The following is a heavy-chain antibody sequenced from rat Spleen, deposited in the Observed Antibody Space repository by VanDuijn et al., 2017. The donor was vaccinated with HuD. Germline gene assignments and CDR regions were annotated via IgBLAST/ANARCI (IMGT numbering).Heavy chain of an antibody. J-gene: IGHJ2*01. CDR2: MWKGGTT. CDR1: GLSLTSNS. Sequence: QVQLKESGPGLVQPSQTLSLTCTVSGLSLTSNSVSWIRQPPGKGLEWIGAMWKGGTTDYNSTLKSRLSISRDTSKNQVFLEMNSLQTDDTGTYYCVQHEWYFDYWGQGVMVTVSS. CDR3: VQHEWYFDY. V-gene: IGHV2-47*01.